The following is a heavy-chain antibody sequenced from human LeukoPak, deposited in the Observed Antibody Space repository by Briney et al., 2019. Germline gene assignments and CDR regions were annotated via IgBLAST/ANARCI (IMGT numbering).Heavy chain of an antibody. V-gene: IGHV3-30*04. D-gene: IGHD4-11*01. CDR3: AKGIRTVTTWSPIDD. CDR2: ISYDGSNK. J-gene: IGHJ4*02. Sequence: AGGSLRLSCAASGFTFSSYAMHWVRQAPGKGLEWVAVISYDGSNKYYADSVKGRFTISRDNSKNTLYLQMNSLRAEDTAVYYCAKGIRTVTTWSPIDDWGQGTLVTVSS. CDR1: GFTFSSYA.